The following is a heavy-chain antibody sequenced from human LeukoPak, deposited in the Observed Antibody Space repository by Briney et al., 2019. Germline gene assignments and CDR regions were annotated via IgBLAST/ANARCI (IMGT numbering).Heavy chain of an antibody. J-gene: IGHJ4*02. Sequence: SETLSLTCSVSGGSISNYYWSWIRQPPGKGLEWIGYIYYSGSTKYNTSLKSRVTISVDTSKNQFSLKLSSVTAADTAVYYCARVGGTTPFDYWGQGTLVTVSS. V-gene: IGHV4-59*01. CDR2: IYYSGST. CDR1: GGSISNYY. CDR3: ARVGGTTPFDY. D-gene: IGHD4-23*01.